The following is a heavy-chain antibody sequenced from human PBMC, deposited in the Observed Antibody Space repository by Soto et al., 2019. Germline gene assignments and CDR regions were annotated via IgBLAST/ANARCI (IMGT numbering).Heavy chain of an antibody. CDR1: VFNFNRSV. D-gene: IGHD3-3*01. J-gene: IGHJ1*01. V-gene: IGHV3-33*01. CDR2: ICCDGSSK. Sequence: PAGSMRVACSASVFNFNRSVISWGRSAPAKGLEWVSVICCDGSSKYYADSVKGRFTISRDNSKNTLYLQMNSLRAEDTAVYYCARSGSGRLMWGYFQHWGQGTLVTVSS. CDR3: ARSGSGRLMWGYFQH.